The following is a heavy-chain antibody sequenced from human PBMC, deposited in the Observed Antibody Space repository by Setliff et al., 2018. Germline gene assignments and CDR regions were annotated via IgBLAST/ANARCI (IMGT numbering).Heavy chain of an antibody. J-gene: IGHJ3*02. CDR1: GGSISSGHY. CDR2: RYTSGST. Sequence: PSETLSLTCTVSGGSISSGHYWGWIRQPAGNGLEWIGRRYTSGSTNYNPSLKSRVTISVDTSKNQFSLKLSSVTAADTAVYWCARERRRSGWNLDTFEIWGQGTTVTVSS. CDR3: ARERRRSGWNLDTFEI. D-gene: IGHD6-19*01. V-gene: IGHV4-61*02.